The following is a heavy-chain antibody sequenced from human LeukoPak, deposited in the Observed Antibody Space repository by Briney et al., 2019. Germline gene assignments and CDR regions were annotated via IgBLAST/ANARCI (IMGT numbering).Heavy chain of an antibody. D-gene: IGHD2-15*01. J-gene: IGHJ4*02. CDR2: ISAYNGNT. CDR3: ARDHCSGGSCYLDY. V-gene: IGHV1-18*01. Sequence: GASVKVSCKASGYTFTSYGISWVRQAPGQGLEWMGWISAYNGNTDYAQKLQGRVAMTTDTSTSTAYMELRSLRSDDTAVYYCARDHCSGGSCYLDYWGQGTLVTVSS. CDR1: GYTFTSYG.